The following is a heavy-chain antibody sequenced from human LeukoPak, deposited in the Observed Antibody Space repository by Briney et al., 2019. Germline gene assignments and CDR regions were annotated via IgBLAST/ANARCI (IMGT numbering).Heavy chain of an antibody. CDR2: IYYSGST. V-gene: IGHV4-59*01. D-gene: IGHD6-13*01. J-gene: IGHJ5*02. CDR3: ARSGYSSSWYGYNWFDP. Sequence: PSETLSLTCTVSGGSISSYYWSWIRQPPGKGLEWIGYIYYSGSTNCNPSLKSRVTISVDTSKNQFSLKLSSVTAADTAVYYCARSGYSSSWYGYNWFDPWGQGTLVTVSS. CDR1: GGSISSYY.